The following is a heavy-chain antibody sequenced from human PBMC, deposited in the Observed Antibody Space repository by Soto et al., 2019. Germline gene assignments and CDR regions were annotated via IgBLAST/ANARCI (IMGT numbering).Heavy chain of an antibody. Sequence: QVQLVESGGGLVKPGGSLRLSCAASGFTFSDYYMSWIRQAPGKGLEWVSYISSSSSYTNYADSVKGRFTISRDNAKNSLYLQMNSLRAEDTAVYYCARDVDSSSPFAFDIWSQGTMVTVSS. D-gene: IGHD6-6*01. V-gene: IGHV3-11*06. J-gene: IGHJ3*02. CDR3: ARDVDSSSPFAFDI. CDR1: GFTFSDYY. CDR2: ISSSSSYT.